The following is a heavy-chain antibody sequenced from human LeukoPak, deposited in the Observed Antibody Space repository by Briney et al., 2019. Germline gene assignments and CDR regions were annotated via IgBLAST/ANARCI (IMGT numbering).Heavy chain of an antibody. J-gene: IGHJ4*02. Sequence: PGGSLRLSCAASGFTFDDYPMHWVRQVPGKGLEWISLISGDGGTAYYADSFKGRFTISRDSSKNSLFLQMNSLRTEDTALYYCAKDYYWGQGTLVTVSS. V-gene: IGHV3-43*02. CDR2: ISGDGGTA. CDR1: GFTFDDYP. CDR3: AKDYY.